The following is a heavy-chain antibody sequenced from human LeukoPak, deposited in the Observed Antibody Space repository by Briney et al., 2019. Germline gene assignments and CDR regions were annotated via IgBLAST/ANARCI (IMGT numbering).Heavy chain of an antibody. CDR3: AREEYYYGSGFDP. CDR2: INPNSGGT. D-gene: IGHD3-10*01. Sequence: ASVKVSCKASGYTFTGYYMHWVRQAPGQGLEWMGWINPNSGGTNYAQKFQGRVTMTRDTPISTAYMELSRLRSDDTAVYYCAREEYYYGSGFDPWGQGTLVTVSS. CDR1: GYTFTGYY. V-gene: IGHV1-2*02. J-gene: IGHJ5*02.